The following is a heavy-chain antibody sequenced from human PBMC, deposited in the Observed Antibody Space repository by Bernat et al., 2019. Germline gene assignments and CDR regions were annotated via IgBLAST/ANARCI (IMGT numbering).Heavy chain of an antibody. Sequence: QVQLVESGGGVVQPGRSLRLSCAASGFTFSSYGMHWVRQAPGKGLEWVAVISYDGSNKYYADSVKGRFTISRDNSKNTLYLQMNSLRAEDTAVYYFAKDQLLMVYATVFYYYGMDVWGQGTTVTVSS. J-gene: IGHJ6*02. CDR1: GFTFSSYG. CDR2: ISYDGSNK. D-gene: IGHD2-8*01. V-gene: IGHV3-30*18. CDR3: AKDQLLMVYATVFYYYGMDV.